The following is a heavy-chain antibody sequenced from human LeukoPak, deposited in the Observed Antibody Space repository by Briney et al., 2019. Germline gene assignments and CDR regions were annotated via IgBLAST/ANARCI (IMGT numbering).Heavy chain of an antibody. CDR3: ARHRRVTNWYVDF. Sequence: SETLSLTCAVSGGSISSSNWWSWVRQPPGEGLEWIGEIYQSGSTNCNPSLRSRVTISVDKSKNQFSLKLTSVTAADTAVYYCARHRRVTNWYVDFWGQGTLVTVSS. CDR1: GGSISSSNW. D-gene: IGHD1-1*01. CDR2: IYQSGST. V-gene: IGHV4-4*02. J-gene: IGHJ4*02.